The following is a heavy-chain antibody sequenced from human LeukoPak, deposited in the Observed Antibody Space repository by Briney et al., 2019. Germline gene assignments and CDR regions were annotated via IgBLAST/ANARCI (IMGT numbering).Heavy chain of an antibody. J-gene: IGHJ5*02. CDR1: GDSINTYS. CDR2: IYGSGRT. Sequence: PSETLSLTCIVSGDSINTYSWNWIRQSPEKGLEWIGRIYGSGRTMYNPSLKSRITISVDTSKNQFSLKLSSVTAADTAVYYCARSGVTALSWVDPWGQGTLVTVSS. V-gene: IGHV4-4*09. D-gene: IGHD2-21*02. CDR3: ARSGVTALSWVDP.